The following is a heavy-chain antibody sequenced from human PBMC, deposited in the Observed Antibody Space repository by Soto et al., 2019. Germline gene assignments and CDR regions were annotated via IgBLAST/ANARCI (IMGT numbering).Heavy chain of an antibody. Sequence: QVPLVQSGAEVKKPGASVKVSCKASGYSFTDYHIHWVRQAPGQGLEWLGRINPKSGGTSTAQKFQGWITMTTDTSICTASMELTRGSLDDTAIYYLARRDSTDCSSCVCSIFYNLNMAVWDQGTTLT. CDR3: ARRDSTDCSSCVCSIFYNLNMAV. CDR2: INPKSGGT. D-gene: IGHD2-8*02. J-gene: IGHJ6*02. V-gene: IGHV1-2*04. CDR1: GYSFTDYH.